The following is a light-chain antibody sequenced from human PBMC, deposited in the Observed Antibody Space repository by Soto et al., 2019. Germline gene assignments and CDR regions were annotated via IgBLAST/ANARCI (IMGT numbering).Light chain of an antibody. J-gene: IGKJ1*01. CDR3: QQTYSTPRGA. V-gene: IGKV1-39*01. Sequence: DIQMTQSPSSLSASVGDRVNITCRASESIRNNLNWYQHKPGKAPKLLIYAASTLQSGVTSRFSGGGSGTEFTLTIGSLQPEDFTTYYGQQTYSTPRGAFGQGTKVEFK. CDR2: AAS. CDR1: ESIRNN.